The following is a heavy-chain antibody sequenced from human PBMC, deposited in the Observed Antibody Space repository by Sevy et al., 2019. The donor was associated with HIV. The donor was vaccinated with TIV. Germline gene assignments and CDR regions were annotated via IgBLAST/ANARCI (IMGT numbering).Heavy chain of an antibody. CDR3: ARVGIVVGGAFDI. V-gene: IGHV3-48*01. CDR1: GFTFSSYS. J-gene: IGHJ3*02. Sequence: GGSLRLSCAASGFTFSSYSMNWVRQAPGKGLEWVSYISSSSSTIYYADFVKGRFTISRDNAKNSLYLKMNSLRAEDTAVYYCARVGIVVGGAFDIWGQGTMVTVSS. CDR2: ISSSSSTI. D-gene: IGHD2-15*01.